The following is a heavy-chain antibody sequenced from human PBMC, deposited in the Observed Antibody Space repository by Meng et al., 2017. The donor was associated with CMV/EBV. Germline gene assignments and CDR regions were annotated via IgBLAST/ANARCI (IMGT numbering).Heavy chain of an antibody. D-gene: IGHD3-10*01. V-gene: IGHV1-18*01. CDR2: ISAYNGNT. Sequence: VQVGQSGADVNQPVVSVDVYCKASGYTFTSYGISWVRQATGQGLEWMGWISAYNGNTNYAQKLQGRVTMTTDTSTSTAYMELRSLRSDDTAVYYCARVPLFGGGGRFDLWGRGTLVTVSS. CDR3: ARVPLFGGGGRFDL. CDR1: GYTFTSYG. J-gene: IGHJ2*01.